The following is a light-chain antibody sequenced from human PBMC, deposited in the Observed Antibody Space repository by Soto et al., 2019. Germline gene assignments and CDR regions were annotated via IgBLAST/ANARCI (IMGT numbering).Light chain of an antibody. CDR3: HQRQSWPRT. CDR2: YTS. Sequence: DILLPESPATLSSSPGDTATLSCRASQYVGTRLAWYQHKPGQAPRLLIYYTSNRATGIPARFSGSGSGTDFTLTINSLAPEDFAIYYCHQRQSWPRTFGQGTKVDIK. CDR1: QYVGTR. J-gene: IGKJ1*01. V-gene: IGKV3-11*01.